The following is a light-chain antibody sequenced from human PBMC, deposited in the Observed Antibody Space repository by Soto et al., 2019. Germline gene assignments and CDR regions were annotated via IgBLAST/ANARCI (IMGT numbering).Light chain of an antibody. CDR1: QNINYK. Sequence: EIVMTQSPATLSLSPGERVTLSCRASQNINYKLAWYQQRPGHAPRLLLQDASARATGTPVRFSGSGSETEFTLTISSLQSEDVGVYYCQQAKAFYSFGQGTKLEIK. CDR3: QQAKAFYS. CDR2: DAS. J-gene: IGKJ2*03. V-gene: IGKV3-15*01.